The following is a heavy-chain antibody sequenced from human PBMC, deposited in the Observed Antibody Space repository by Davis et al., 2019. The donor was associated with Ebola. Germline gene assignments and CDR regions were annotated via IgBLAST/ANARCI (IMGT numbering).Heavy chain of an antibody. V-gene: IGHV1-18*04. J-gene: IGHJ4*02. CDR2: ISAYNGNT. CDR3: ARMGKSYYDSLWDY. CDR1: GYTFIDYY. D-gene: IGHD3-10*01. Sequence: ASVKVSCKASGYTFIDYYIHWVRQAPGQGLEWMGWISAYNGNTNYAQKLQGRVTMTTDTSTSTAYMELRSLRSDDTAMYYCARMGKSYYDSLWDYWGQGTLVTVSS.